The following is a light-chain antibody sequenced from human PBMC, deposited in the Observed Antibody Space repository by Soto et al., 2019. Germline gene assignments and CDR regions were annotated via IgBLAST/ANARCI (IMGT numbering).Light chain of an antibody. J-gene: IGLJ3*02. Sequence: QSALTQPASVSGSPGQSITISCTGTSSDVGGYNYVSWFQQNPGKAPKLMIYVVSNRPSGISNRFSGYKSGNTASLTISGLQVEDEDDYYCSSYTTSSSWVFCGGTKLTVL. CDR1: SSDVGGYNY. V-gene: IGLV2-14*01. CDR2: VVS. CDR3: SSYTTSSSWV.